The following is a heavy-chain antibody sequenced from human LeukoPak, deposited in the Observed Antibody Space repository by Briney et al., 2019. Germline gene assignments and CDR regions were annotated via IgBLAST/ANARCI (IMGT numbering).Heavy chain of an antibody. D-gene: IGHD6-19*01. Sequence: GGSLRLSCAASGFTFSDYYMSWIRQAPGKGLEWVSYISSSSSYTNYADSVKGRFTISRDNAKNSLYLQMNSLRAEDTAVYYCARVTVAGTLDPWGQGTLVTVSS. CDR3: ARVTVAGTLDP. CDR1: GFTFSDYY. V-gene: IGHV3-11*06. CDR2: ISSSSSYT. J-gene: IGHJ5*02.